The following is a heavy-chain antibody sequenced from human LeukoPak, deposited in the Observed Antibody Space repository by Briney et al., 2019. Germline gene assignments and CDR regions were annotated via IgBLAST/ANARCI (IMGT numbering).Heavy chain of an antibody. Sequence: PSETLSLTCAVYGGSFSGYYWSWIRQPPGKGLEWVGEINHSGSANYNPSLKSRVTISVDTSKNQFSLKLSSVTAADTAVYYCARGGPSSKYFGAVIVPFDYWGQGTLVTVSS. CDR1: GGSFSGYY. V-gene: IGHV4-34*01. CDR3: ARGGPSSKYFGAVIVPFDY. CDR2: INHSGSA. J-gene: IGHJ4*02. D-gene: IGHD3-16*02.